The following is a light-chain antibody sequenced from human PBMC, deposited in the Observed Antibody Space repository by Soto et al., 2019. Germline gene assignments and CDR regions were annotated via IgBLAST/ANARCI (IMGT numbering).Light chain of an antibody. CDR3: AICDRSLRAGV. V-gene: IGLV1-51*01. CDR2: DND. CDR1: SSNIGNSY. Sequence: QSVLTQPPSVSGAPGQKVTISCSGSSSNIGNSYVFWYQQLPGTAPKLLIYDNDKRPSGIPDRFSGAKSATSATLGIPGLQAGDEADYYCAICDRSLRAGVFAGGTKLTVL. J-gene: IGLJ2*01.